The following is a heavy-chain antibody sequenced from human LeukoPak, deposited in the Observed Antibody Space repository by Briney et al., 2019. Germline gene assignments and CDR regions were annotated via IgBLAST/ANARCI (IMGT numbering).Heavy chain of an antibody. CDR1: AFTFSSYG. CDR3: ASAISITMGRGVIHYYMDV. CDR2: ISGSAGST. V-gene: IGHV3-23*01. J-gene: IGHJ6*03. Sequence: GGTLRLSCAASAFTFSSYGMSWVRQAPGKGLEWVSAISGSAGSTYFADSVKGRFTISRDNSKNTLYLQMNSLRAEDTAVYYCASAISITMGRGVIHYYMDVWGKGTTVTIS. D-gene: IGHD3-10*01.